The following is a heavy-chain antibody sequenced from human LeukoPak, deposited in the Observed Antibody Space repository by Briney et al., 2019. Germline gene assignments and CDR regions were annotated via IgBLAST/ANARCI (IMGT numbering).Heavy chain of an antibody. J-gene: IGHJ4*02. Sequence: PSETLSLTCGVSGSSFSGYYWSWIRQPPGKGLEWIGEINNSGSTNYNASLKSRVTISVDTSRKQFSLKLSSVTAADSAMYYCAREPGWTIAARPFDYCGQGTLVTVSS. D-gene: IGHD6-6*01. CDR3: AREPGWTIAARPFDY. CDR2: INNSGST. V-gene: IGHV4-34*01. CDR1: GSSFSGYY.